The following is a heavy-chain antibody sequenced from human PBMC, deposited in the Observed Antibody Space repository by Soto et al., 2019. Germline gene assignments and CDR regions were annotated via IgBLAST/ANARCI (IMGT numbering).Heavy chain of an antibody. D-gene: IGHD5-12*01. CDR1: GYSFSTYW. Sequence: EVQLVQSGAEVKKPGESLQISCQGSGYSFSTYWIGWVRQMPGKGLEWMGIIYPADSDTRYRPSFQGQVTMSADKSINTAYLQWSSLKASDTAMYYCARPINGGYVYWGQGTLVTVSS. CDR3: ARPINGGYVY. J-gene: IGHJ4*02. V-gene: IGHV5-51*01. CDR2: IYPADSDT.